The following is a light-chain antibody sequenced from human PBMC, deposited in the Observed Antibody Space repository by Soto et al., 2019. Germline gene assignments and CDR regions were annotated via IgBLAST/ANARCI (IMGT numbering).Light chain of an antibody. J-gene: IGKJ1*01. CDR3: QQYNNWPGT. CDR1: QSVSSD. CDR2: GAS. Sequence: EMVLTQSPGTLSLSLGERATLSCRASQSVSSDLAWYQQKPGQAPRLLIYGASTRATGIPARFSGSGSGTEFTLTISSLQSEDFAVYYCQQYNNWPGTFGQGTKVDIK. V-gene: IGKV3-15*01.